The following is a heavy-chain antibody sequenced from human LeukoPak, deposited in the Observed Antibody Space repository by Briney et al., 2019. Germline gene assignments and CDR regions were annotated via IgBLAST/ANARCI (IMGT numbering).Heavy chain of an antibody. CDR1: GFTFRNYV. CDR2: ISGGGDST. J-gene: IGHJ5*02. D-gene: IGHD6-6*01. V-gene: IGHV3-48*02. CDR3: ARSSYSSSSWFRNWFDP. Sequence: GGSLRLSCAASGFTFRNYVIHWVRQAPGKGLEWVSEISGGGDSTYYADSVKGRFTISRDNAKNSLYLQMNSLRDEDTAVYYCARSSYSSSSWFRNWFDPWGQGTLVTVSS.